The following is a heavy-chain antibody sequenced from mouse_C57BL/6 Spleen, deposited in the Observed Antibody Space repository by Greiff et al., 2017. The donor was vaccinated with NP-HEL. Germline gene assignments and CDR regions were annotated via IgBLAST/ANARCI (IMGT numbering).Heavy chain of an antibody. CDR1: GYTFTSYG. CDR2: IYPRSGNT. V-gene: IGHV1-81*01. J-gene: IGHJ1*03. D-gene: IGHD1-1*01. CDR3: ARSFITTVDEYFDV. Sequence: QVQLQQSGAELARPGASVKLSCKASGYTFTSYGISWVKQRTGQGLEWIGEIYPRSGNTYYNEKFKGKATLTADKSSSTAYMELRSLTSEDSAVYFCARSFITTVDEYFDVWGTGTTVTVSS.